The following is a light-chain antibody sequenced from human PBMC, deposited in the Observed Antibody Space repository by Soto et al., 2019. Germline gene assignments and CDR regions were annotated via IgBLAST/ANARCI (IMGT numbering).Light chain of an antibody. J-gene: IGKJ2*01. V-gene: IGKV1-5*01. CDR3: QQYNSYPYT. CDR2: DAS. Sequence: DIPMTQSPSTLSASVGDTVSITCRASQSISGWMAWYQQKPGKVPKLLIFDASSLESGVPSRFSGSGSGTIFPLTISGLQPGDFATYYCQQYNSYPYTFGQGTKLEIK. CDR1: QSISGW.